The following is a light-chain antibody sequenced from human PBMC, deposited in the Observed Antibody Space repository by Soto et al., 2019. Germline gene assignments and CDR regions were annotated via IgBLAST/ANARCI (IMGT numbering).Light chain of an antibody. CDR1: QGISRW. Sequence: DIQMTQSPSSVSASVGDRVTITCRASQGISRWLAWYQQKPGKAPKLLIYAAFSLQSGVPSRFSGSGSGTECTLTISSLQPEDFATYYCQQANSFPPTFGGGTKVEIK. CDR3: QQANSFPPT. J-gene: IGKJ4*01. CDR2: AAF. V-gene: IGKV1-12*01.